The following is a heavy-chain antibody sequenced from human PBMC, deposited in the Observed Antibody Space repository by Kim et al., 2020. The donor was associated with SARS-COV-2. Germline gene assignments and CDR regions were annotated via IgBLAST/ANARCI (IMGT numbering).Heavy chain of an antibody. V-gene: IGHV1-46*01. J-gene: IGHJ4*02. D-gene: IGHD1-7*01. Sequence: KFQGRVTMTRETSTSTGYMALSSLRSEDTAVYYCARDCMTGTRDDYYFDYWGQGTLVTVSS. CDR3: ARDCMTGTRDDYYFDY.